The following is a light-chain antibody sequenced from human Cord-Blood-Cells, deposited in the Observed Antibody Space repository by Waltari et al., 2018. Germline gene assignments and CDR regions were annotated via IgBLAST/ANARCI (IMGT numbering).Light chain of an antibody. CDR3: CSYAGSVV. V-gene: IGLV2-23*01. Sequence: QSALTQPASVSGSPGQSITISCTGTSSDVGRYNLVSWYQQHPGKAPKLMIYDGSKRPSGVSNRFSGSKSGNTASLTISGLQAEDEADYYCCSYAGSVVFGGGTKPTVL. J-gene: IGLJ2*01. CDR1: SSDVGRYNL. CDR2: DGS.